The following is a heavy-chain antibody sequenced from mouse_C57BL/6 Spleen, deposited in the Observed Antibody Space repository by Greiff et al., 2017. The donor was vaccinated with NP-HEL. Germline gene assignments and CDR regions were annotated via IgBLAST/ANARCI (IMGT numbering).Heavy chain of an antibody. Sequence: EVMLVEFEGGLVQPGSSMKLSCTASGFTFSDYYMAWVRQVPEKGLEWVANINYDGSSTYYLDSLKSRFIISRDNAKNILYLQMSSLKSEDTATYYCARDSHYDYDGDAMDYWGQGTSVTVSS. CDR3: ARDSHYDYDGDAMDY. J-gene: IGHJ4*01. V-gene: IGHV5-16*01. D-gene: IGHD2-4*01. CDR1: GFTFSDYY. CDR2: INYDGSST.